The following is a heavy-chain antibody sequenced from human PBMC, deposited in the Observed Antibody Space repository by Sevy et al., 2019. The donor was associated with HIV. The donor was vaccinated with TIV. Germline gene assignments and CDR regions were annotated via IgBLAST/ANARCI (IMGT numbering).Heavy chain of an antibody. D-gene: IGHD4-17*01. V-gene: IGHV3-33*01. Sequence: GGSLRLSCAASGFSFSSYGMHWVRQAPGKGLEWVALIWFDGSNSYYADTVKGRFTIYSDTSKNTVYLQMNSLRAEDTAVYYCARDHEFYDYGDYGPTFFPDYWGQGNLVTVSS. J-gene: IGHJ4*02. CDR3: ARDHEFYDYGDYGPTFFPDY. CDR2: IWFDGSNS. CDR1: GFSFSSYG.